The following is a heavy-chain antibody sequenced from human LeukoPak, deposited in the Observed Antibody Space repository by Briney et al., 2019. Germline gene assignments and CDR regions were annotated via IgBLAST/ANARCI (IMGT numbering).Heavy chain of an antibody. J-gene: IGHJ5*02. Sequence: SETLSLTRAVYGGSFSGYYWSWIRQPPGKGLEWIGSFYYSGTSYYNPSLKSQVTMSADTSKNQLSLELRSVTAADTAVYYCARSYDILTGYYHNWFDPWGQGTLVTVSS. CDR2: FYYSGTS. CDR1: GGSFSGYY. V-gene: IGHV4-34*01. CDR3: ARSYDILTGYYHNWFDP. D-gene: IGHD3-9*01.